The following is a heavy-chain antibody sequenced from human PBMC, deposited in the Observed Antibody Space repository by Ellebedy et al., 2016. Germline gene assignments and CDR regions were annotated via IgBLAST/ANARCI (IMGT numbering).Heavy chain of an antibody. CDR3: RPGHYADY. CDR1: GLAFSGFF. Sequence: GGSLRLSXAASGLAFSGFFMTWVRQAPGKGLEWVSTISGDGLKTYFADSVKGRFTISRDNSRNILHLQMNSLRVDDTAVYYCRPGHYADYWGQGTLVTVSS. CDR2: ISGDGLKT. J-gene: IGHJ4*02. V-gene: IGHV3-23*01.